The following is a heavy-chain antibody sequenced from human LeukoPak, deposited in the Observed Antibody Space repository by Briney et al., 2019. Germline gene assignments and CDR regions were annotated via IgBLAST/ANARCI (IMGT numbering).Heavy chain of an antibody. CDR3: ARAQWLVLDY. D-gene: IGHD6-19*01. Sequence: SETLSLTCAVYGGSFSGYHWSWIRQPPGKGLEWIGEINHSGSTNYNPSLKSRVTISVDTSKNQFSLKLSSVTAADTAVYYCARAQWLVLDYWGQGTLVTVSS. CDR2: INHSGST. V-gene: IGHV4-34*01. J-gene: IGHJ4*02. CDR1: GGSFSGYH.